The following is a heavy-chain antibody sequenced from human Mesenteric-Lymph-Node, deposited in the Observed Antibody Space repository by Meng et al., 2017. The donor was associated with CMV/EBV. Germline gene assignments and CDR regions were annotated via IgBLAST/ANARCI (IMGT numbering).Heavy chain of an antibody. D-gene: IGHD2-8*02. CDR3: VREVGSTTGHFDL. V-gene: IGHV3-11*01. CDR2: VSGFGTTI. CDR1: GFTSSDYY. J-gene: IGHJ4*02. Sequence: GGSLRLSCAASGFTSSDYYMNWIRQAPGKGLEWLSYVSGFGTTIYYADSVRGRFTISRDAAKNSVFLQMNNLRDEDTATYFCVREVGSTTGHFDLWGLGTLVTVSS.